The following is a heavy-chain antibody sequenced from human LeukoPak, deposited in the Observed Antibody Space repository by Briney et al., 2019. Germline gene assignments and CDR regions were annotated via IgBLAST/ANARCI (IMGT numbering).Heavy chain of an antibody. V-gene: IGHV3-21*01. CDR3: ARDAYGGSCDY. CDR2: INSGSDYM. Sequence: PGGSLRLSCAAAGFGFSGYTMSWVRQAPGKGLEWVSSINSGSDYMYYADSVKGRFTISRDNAKNTLYLQMNSLRAEDTAVYYCARDAYGGSCDYWGQGTLVTVSS. CDR1: GFGFSGYT. D-gene: IGHD2-15*01. J-gene: IGHJ4*02.